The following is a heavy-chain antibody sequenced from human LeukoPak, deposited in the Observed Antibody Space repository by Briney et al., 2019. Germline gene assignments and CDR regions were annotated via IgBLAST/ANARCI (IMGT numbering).Heavy chain of an antibody. CDR2: IIPIFGTA. V-gene: IGHV1-69*13. CDR1: VGTFSSYA. CDR3: ARSGSMVRGVIIWWFDP. J-gene: IGHJ5*02. Sequence: GASVTVSCKASVGTFSSYAISWVRQAPGQGLEWMGGIIPIFGTANYAQKFQGRVTITADESTSTAYMELSSLRSEDTAVYYCARSGSMVRGVIIWWFDPWGQGTLVTVSS. D-gene: IGHD3-10*01.